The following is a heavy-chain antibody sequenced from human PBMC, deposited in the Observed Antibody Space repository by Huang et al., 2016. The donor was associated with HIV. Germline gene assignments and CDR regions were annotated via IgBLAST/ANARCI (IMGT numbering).Heavy chain of an antibody. J-gene: IGHJ4*02. CDR2: IYPGDSET. Sequence: EVHLVQSGAEVKEPGESLKISCQASGYNFDSYWIGWVRQMPGKGLEWMGGIYPGDSETRYDPSSQGQVTTSADQSINTAYLQWSSLKASDTAIYFCARQGLWLPPTDPFDYWGQGTPVTVSA. CDR1: GYNFDSYW. V-gene: IGHV5-51*01. CDR3: ARQGLWLPPTDPFDY. D-gene: IGHD3-10*01.